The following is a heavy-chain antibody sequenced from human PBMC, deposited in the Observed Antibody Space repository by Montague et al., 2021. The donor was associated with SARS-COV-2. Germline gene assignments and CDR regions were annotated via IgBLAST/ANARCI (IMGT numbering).Heavy chain of an antibody. Sequence: SLRLSCAASGFTFSSYWMSWVRQAPGKGLEWVANIKQDGSEKYYVDSMKGRFTISRDNAKNSLSLQMNSLRAEDTAVYYCARLVVVAATPYWGQGTLVTVSS. CDR1: GFTFSSYW. CDR2: IKQDGSEK. V-gene: IGHV3-7*01. CDR3: ARLVVVAATPY. D-gene: IGHD2-15*01. J-gene: IGHJ4*02.